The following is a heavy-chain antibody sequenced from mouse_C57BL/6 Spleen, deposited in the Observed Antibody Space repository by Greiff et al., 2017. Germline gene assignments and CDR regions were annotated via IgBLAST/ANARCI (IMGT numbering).Heavy chain of an antibody. CDR3: ATGDSSGY. Sequence: DVKLVESGPELVKPGASVKISCKASGYSFTGYYMNWVKQSPEKSLEWIGEINPSTGGTTYNQKFKAKATLTVDKSSSTAYMQLKSLTSEDSAVYYCATGDSSGYWGQGTLVTVSA. CDR1: GYSFTGYY. D-gene: IGHD3-2*02. V-gene: IGHV1-42*01. J-gene: IGHJ3*01. CDR2: INPSTGGT.